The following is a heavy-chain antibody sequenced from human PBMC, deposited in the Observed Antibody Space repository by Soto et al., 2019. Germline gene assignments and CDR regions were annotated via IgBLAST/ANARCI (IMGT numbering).Heavy chain of an antibody. D-gene: IGHD6-13*01. CDR2: ISYDGSNK. CDR1: GFTFSSYA. J-gene: IGHJ4*02. Sequence: GGSLRLSCAASGFTFSSYAMHWVRQAPGKGLEWVAVISYDGSNKYYADSVKGRFTISRDNSKNTLYLQMNSLRAEDTAVYYCARDRRQQLIFDYWGQGTMVTVHS. CDR3: ARDRRQQLIFDY. V-gene: IGHV3-30-3*01.